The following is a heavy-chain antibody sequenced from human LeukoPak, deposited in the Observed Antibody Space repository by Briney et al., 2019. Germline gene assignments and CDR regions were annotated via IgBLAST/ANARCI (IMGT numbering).Heavy chain of an antibody. D-gene: IGHD2-15*01. J-gene: IGHJ5*02. CDR2: ISGSGGST. CDR1: GFTFSSYA. V-gene: IGHV3-23*01. Sequence: GGSLRLSCAASGFTFSSYAMSWLRQAPGKGLEWVSAISGSGGSTYYADSVKGRFTISRDNSKNTLYLQMNSLRAEDTAVYYCAKDPLVVVAEDWSDPWGQGTLVTVSS. CDR3: AKDPLVVVAEDWSDP.